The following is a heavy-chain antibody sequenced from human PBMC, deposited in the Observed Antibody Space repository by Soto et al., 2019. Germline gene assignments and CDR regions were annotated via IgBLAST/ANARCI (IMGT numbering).Heavy chain of an antibody. V-gene: IGHV1-18*01. Sequence: QVQLVQSGAEVTEPGASVKLSCKTSGYTFSTYGLSWVRQAPGQGLEWMGWTVATSGSTIYAQKFQGRVTVTTDRSTNTGYLELRSLTSDDTALYYCARVAGYGSGSRHFDNGGQGTLVTVSS. J-gene: IGHJ4*02. CDR1: GYTFSTYG. CDR3: ARVAGYGSGSRHFDN. D-gene: IGHD3-10*01. CDR2: TVATSGST.